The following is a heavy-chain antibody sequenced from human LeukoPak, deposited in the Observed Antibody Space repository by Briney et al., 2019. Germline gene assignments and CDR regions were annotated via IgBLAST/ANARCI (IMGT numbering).Heavy chain of an antibody. V-gene: IGHV3-23*01. CDR1: GFTFTNYA. CDR3: AKEPYYDFWSGYYRYFDY. CDR2: ISGSGGGT. D-gene: IGHD3-3*01. J-gene: IGHJ4*02. Sequence: TGGSLRLSCAASGFTFTNYAMSWVRQAPGKGLEWVSAISGSGGGTFYVDSVKGRFTISRDNSKNTLYLQMNSLRAEDTAAYYCAKEPYYDFWSGYYRYFDYWGQGTLVTVSS.